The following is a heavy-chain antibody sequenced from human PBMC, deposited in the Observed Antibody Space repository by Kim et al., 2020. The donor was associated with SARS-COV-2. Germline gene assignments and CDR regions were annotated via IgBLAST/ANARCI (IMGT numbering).Heavy chain of an antibody. V-gene: IGHV3-21*01. Sequence: GGSLRRSCAASGFTFSDYSMNWVRQAPGTGLEWVSSISTSSSYIYYADSVKGRFTISRDNAKNSLYPQMNSLRAEDTAVYYCAGDYGDVYYGSDSLLYYYGMDVWGQGTTVTVSS. J-gene: IGHJ6*02. CDR2: ISTSSSYI. D-gene: IGHD3-10*01. CDR1: GFTFSDYS. CDR3: AGDYGDVYYGSDSLLYYYGMDV.